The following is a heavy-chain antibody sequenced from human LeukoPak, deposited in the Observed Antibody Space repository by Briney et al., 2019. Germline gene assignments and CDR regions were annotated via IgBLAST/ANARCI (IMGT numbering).Heavy chain of an antibody. CDR3: ARRYGP. CDR1: GVSISSYY. V-gene: IGHV4-39*01. Sequence: SETLSLTCTVSGVSISSYYWSWIRQPPGKGLEWIGSIYDSGSTYYNPSLKSRVTISVDTSKNQFSLKLNSVTAADTAVYYCARRYGPWGQGTLVTVSS. CDR2: IYDSGST. D-gene: IGHD3-16*01. J-gene: IGHJ5*02.